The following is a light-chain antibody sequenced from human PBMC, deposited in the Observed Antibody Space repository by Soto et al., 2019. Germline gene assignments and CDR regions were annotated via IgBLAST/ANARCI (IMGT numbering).Light chain of an antibody. CDR3: SSYTNSSTLLYV. V-gene: IGLV2-14*01. Sequence: QSALTQPASVSGSPGQSITISCTGTSSDVGGYNSVSWYQQHPGKAPKLMIYEVSNRPSGVSNRFSGSKSGNTASLTISGIQAEGEADYYCSSYTNSSTLLYVFGTGTKVTVL. CDR1: SSDVGGYNS. J-gene: IGLJ1*01. CDR2: EVS.